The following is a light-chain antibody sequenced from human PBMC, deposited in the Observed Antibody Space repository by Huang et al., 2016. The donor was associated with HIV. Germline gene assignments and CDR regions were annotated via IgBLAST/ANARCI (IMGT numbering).Light chain of an antibody. Sequence: DIKMTQSPSSVSASVGDRVTIACLASQDIHTWVAWYQQKPGKDPKLLSYGESQLQSGVPPRLSGSGSATDFTLTISSLQPEDFATYFCQQAKSFPPARTFGGGTKLEIK. CDR1: QDIHTW. CDR2: GES. J-gene: IGKJ4*01. V-gene: IGKV1-12*01. CDR3: QQAKSFPPART.